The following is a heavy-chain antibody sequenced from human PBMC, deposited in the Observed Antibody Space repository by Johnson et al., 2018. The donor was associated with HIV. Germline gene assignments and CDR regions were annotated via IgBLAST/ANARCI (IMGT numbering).Heavy chain of an antibody. D-gene: IGHD3-10*01. J-gene: IGHJ3*02. Sequence: VQLVESGGGLVQPGGSLRLSCAVSGFTFSNHHMTWVRQAPGKGLEWVANINQDGSDKYYVDSVKGRFTISRDNAQNSLYLQMNSLRPEDTAVYYCTKVWGFYYGQYHDAFDIWGQGTMVTVSS. CDR2: INQDGSDK. CDR3: TKVWGFYYGQYHDAFDI. V-gene: IGHV3-7*01. CDR1: GFTFSNHH.